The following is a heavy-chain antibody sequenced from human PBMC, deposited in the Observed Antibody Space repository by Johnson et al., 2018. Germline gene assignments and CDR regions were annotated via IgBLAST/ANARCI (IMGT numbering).Heavy chain of an antibody. D-gene: IGHD2-8*02. CDR3: ATAMTRVDCTDTCRNVEDYMTV. J-gene: IGHJ6*03. CDR2: ISKSGDAI. Sequence: QVQLVESGGGLVKPGGSLRLSCAASGFTFSDYYMTWIRQAPGKGLEWLSSISKSGDAIYYADSVKGGFSISRDNYKNSLYLEVNNLRPEETAVDSCATAMTRVDCTDTCRNVEDYMTVGGSGTTVTVSS. CDR1: GFTFSDYY. V-gene: IGHV3-11*04.